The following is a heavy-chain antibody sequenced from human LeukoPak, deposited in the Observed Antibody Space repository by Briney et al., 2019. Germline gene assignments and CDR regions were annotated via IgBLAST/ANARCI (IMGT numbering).Heavy chain of an antibody. CDR2: IDYSGST. Sequence: PSETLSLTCTVSGGSMSNYYWSWIRQPPGKGMEYIGSIDYSGSTTYNPSLKSRVTISVDSSKNQFSLKLISVTAADTAVYYCARGTTVTTYSDSWGQGTLVTVSS. CDR1: GGSMSNYY. V-gene: IGHV4-59*01. CDR3: ARGTTVTTYSDS. D-gene: IGHD4-17*01. J-gene: IGHJ4*02.